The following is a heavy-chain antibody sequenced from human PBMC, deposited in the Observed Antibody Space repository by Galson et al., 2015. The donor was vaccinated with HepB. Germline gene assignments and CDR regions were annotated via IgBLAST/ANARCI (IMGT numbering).Heavy chain of an antibody. CDR3: ASGEYCSSTSCFEAGIGDY. CDR1: GYTFTSYG. Sequence: QSGAEVTKPGESLKISCKASGYTFTSYGISWVRQAPGQGLEWMGWISAYNGNTNYAQKLQGRVTMTTDTSTSTAYMELRSLRSDDTAVYYCASGEYCSSTSCFEAGIGDYWGQGTLVTVSS. D-gene: IGHD2-2*01. CDR2: ISAYNGNT. J-gene: IGHJ4*02. V-gene: IGHV1-18*01.